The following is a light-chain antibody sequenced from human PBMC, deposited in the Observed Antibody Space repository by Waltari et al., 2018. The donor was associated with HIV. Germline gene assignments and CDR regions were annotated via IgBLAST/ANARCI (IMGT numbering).Light chain of an antibody. Sequence: SSEVTQDPTVSVALGQTVRITCQGDSLRNYFPSWYQQKPGQAPVLVIYGENNRPSGIPDRFSGSTSGNTASLIITGAQAEDEAEYYCNSRDSSGNRLVVFGGETKLTVL. J-gene: IGLJ2*01. CDR3: NSRDSSGNRLVV. CDR1: SLRNYF. V-gene: IGLV3-19*01. CDR2: GEN.